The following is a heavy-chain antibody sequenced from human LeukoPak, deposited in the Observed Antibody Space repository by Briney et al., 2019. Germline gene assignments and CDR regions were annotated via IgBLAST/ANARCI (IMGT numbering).Heavy chain of an antibody. CDR2: IYYSGST. CDR1: GGSISSSSYY. Sequence: PSETLSLTCTVSGGSISSSSYYWGWIRQPPGKGLEWIGSIYYSGSTYYNPSLKSRVTISVDTSKNQFSLKLSSVTAADTAVYYCAREPYYYDHTGFHPRYLDSWGQGALVSVSS. D-gene: IGHD3-22*01. J-gene: IGHJ4*02. CDR3: AREPYYYDHTGFHPRYLDS. V-gene: IGHV4-39*02.